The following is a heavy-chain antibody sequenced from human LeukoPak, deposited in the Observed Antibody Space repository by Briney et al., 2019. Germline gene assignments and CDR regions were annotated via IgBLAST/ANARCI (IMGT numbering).Heavy chain of an antibody. J-gene: IGHJ4*02. V-gene: IGHV3-23*01. D-gene: IGHD2-15*01. CDR1: GFTFDDYG. Sequence: GGSLRLSCAASGFTFDDYGMSWVRQAPGRGLEWVSSVDGGGGGTYYADSVKGRFTISRDNSKNTLYLLMNSLIPEDTAVYYCAREVVSSPSYFDSWGQGTLVTVSS. CDR2: VDGGGGGT. CDR3: AREVVSSPSYFDS.